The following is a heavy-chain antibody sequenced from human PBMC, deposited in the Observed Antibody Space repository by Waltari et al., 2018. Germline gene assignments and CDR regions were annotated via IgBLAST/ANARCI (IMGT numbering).Heavy chain of an antibody. Sequence: QVQLEQSGPGLVKPSQTLSLTCAITGDSVSSNSAAWNWIRQSPSRGLEWLGRTYYRSKWYNDYAVSVKSRITINPDTSKNQFSLQLNSVTPEDTAVYYCAREGVVGAKRGQNAFDIWGQGTMVTVSS. CDR1: GDSVSSNSAA. CDR2: TYYRSKWYN. CDR3: AREGVVGAKRGQNAFDI. V-gene: IGHV6-1*01. J-gene: IGHJ3*02. D-gene: IGHD1-26*01.